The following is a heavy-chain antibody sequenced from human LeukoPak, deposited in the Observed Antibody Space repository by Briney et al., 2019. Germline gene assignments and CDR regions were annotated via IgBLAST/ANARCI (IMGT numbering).Heavy chain of an antibody. CDR1: GGSISSYY. D-gene: IGHD3-10*01. CDR2: IYYSGST. V-gene: IGHV4-59*08. Sequence: SETLSLTCTVSGGSISSYYWSWIRQPPGKGLEWIGYIYYSGSTNYNPSLKSRVTISVGTSKNQFSLKLSSVTAADTAVYYCARLRGYFDYWGQGTLVTVSS. J-gene: IGHJ4*02. CDR3: ARLRGYFDY.